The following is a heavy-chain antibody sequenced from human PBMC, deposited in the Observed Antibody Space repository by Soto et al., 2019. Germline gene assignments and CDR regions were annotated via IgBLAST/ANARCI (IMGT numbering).Heavy chain of an antibody. CDR3: ARVFSDSSSFFDS. D-gene: IGHD6-13*01. V-gene: IGHV4-31*03. CDR2: IYYSGRT. CDR1: GGSISSGGYY. Sequence: PSETLSLTCTVSGGSISSGGYYWSWIRQHPGKGLEWIGNIYYSGRTYYNPSLKSRVTISVDTSKNQFSLKVSSVTGADTAVYYCARVFSDSSSFFDSWGLGTPVTVSS. J-gene: IGHJ5*01.